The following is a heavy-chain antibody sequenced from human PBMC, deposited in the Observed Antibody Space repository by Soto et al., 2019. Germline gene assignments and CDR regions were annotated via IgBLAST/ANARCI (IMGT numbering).Heavy chain of an antibody. D-gene: IGHD3-10*01. Sequence: EVQLVESGGGLVQPGGYLTLSCAASGFTFSSYWRHWVRQTQGKGLVWVSRINTDGTTINYADSVKGRFTISRDNAKNTLYLQMNNLRAEDTALYYCARAGSYRFDYWGQGTLVTVTS. CDR2: INTDGTTI. J-gene: IGHJ4*02. CDR3: ARAGSYRFDY. V-gene: IGHV3-74*01. CDR1: GFTFSSYW.